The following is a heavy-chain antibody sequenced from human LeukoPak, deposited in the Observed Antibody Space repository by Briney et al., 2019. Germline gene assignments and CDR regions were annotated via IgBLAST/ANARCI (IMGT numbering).Heavy chain of an antibody. V-gene: IGHV3-48*04. CDR2: ISSSGSTI. CDR3: AELGITMIGGV. D-gene: IGHD3-10*02. CDR1: GFTFSAYW. Sequence: PGGSLRLSCAASGFTFSAYWMTWVRQAPGKGLEWVSYISSSGSTIYYADSVKGRFTISRDNAKNSLYLQMNSLRAEDTAVYYCAELGITMIGGVWGKGTTVTISS. J-gene: IGHJ6*04.